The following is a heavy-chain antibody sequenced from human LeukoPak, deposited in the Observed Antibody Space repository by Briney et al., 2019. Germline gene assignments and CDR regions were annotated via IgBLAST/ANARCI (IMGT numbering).Heavy chain of an antibody. J-gene: IGHJ3*02. Sequence: GGSLGLSCAASGFTFSSYWMHWVRQAPGKGLVWVSRINSDGSSTTYADSVKGRFTISRDNAKNSLYLQMNSLRAEDTAVFYCAKDRDDYVWGSYLGAFDIWGQGTMVTVSS. CDR3: AKDRDDYVWGSYLGAFDI. V-gene: IGHV3-74*03. CDR1: GFTFSSYW. D-gene: IGHD3-16*01. CDR2: INSDGSST.